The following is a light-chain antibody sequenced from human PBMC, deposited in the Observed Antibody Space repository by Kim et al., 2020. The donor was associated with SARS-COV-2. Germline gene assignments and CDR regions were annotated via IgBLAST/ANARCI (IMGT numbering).Light chain of an antibody. CDR3: QQGYSTTWR. Sequence: DIQMTQSPSSLSASVGDRVTITCRASQSISNYLNWYQQKPGKAPKLLIYAASSLQSGVPSRFSGSGSGTDFTLTISSLQPEDFATYYCQQGYSTTWRFGQGTKVEIK. J-gene: IGKJ1*01. CDR2: AAS. CDR1: QSISNY. V-gene: IGKV1-39*01.